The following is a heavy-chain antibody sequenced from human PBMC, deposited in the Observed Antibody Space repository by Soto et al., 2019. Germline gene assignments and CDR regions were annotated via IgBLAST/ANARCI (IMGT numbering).Heavy chain of an antibody. CDR3: AAGRYSSGWLFDY. CDR1: GVSFTSSA. Sequence: GASVKVSCKASGVSFTSSAVQWVRQARGQRLEWIGWIVVGSGNTNYAQKFQERVTITRDMSTSTAYMELSSLRSEDTAVYYCAAGRYSSGWLFDYWGQGTLVTVSS. D-gene: IGHD6-19*01. J-gene: IGHJ4*02. V-gene: IGHV1-58*01. CDR2: IVVGSGNT.